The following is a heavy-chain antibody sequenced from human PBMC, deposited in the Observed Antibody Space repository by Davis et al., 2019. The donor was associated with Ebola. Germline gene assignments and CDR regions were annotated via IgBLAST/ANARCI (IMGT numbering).Heavy chain of an antibody. CDR3: ARVVARLYSGEYYFDY. J-gene: IGHJ4*02. CDR1: GGSISSYY. CDR2: IYYSGST. D-gene: IGHD6-25*01. Sequence: MPSETLSLTCTVSGGSISSYYWSWIRQPPGKGLEWIGSIYYSGSTYYNPSLKSRVTISVDTSKNQFSLKLSSVTAADTAVYYCARVVARLYSGEYYFDYWGQGTLVTVSS. V-gene: IGHV4-59*05.